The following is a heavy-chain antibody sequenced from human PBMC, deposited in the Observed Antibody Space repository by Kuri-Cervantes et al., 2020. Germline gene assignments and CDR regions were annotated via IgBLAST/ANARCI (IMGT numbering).Heavy chain of an antibody. V-gene: IGHV3-48*01. CDR2: ITSSRTTI. J-gene: IGHJ4*02. D-gene: IGHD3-10*01. CDR3: ARWRSGICED. CDR1: GFKFSYYA. Sequence: GESLKISCAASGFKFSYYAMNWFRQAPGKGLEWLAYITSSRTTIHYADAVKGRFTISRDNAKNSVFLQMNSLRGEDTAVYYCARWRSGICEDWGQGTLVTVSS.